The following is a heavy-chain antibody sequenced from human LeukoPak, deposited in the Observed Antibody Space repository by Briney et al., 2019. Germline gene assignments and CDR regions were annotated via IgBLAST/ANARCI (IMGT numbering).Heavy chain of an antibody. CDR2: ISPNSGVP. D-gene: IGHD6-13*01. V-gene: IGHV1-2*05. Sequence: ASVKVSCKASGYTFTGYYIHWVRQAPGQGLEWLGRISPNSGVPNYAQKFQGRVTMTRDTSVNTVYMELSGLKSDDTGAYYCAREAGYSTSWYGRFDPWGQGTVVTVSS. J-gene: IGHJ5*02. CDR3: AREAGYSTSWYGRFDP. CDR1: GYTFTGYY.